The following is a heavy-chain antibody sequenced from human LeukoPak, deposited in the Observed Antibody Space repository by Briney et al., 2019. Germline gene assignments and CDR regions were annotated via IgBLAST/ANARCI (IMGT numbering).Heavy chain of an antibody. D-gene: IGHD4-23*01. J-gene: IGHJ4*02. CDR2: INAGNGKT. V-gene: IGHV1-3*01. Sequence: ASVKVSCTAFGYTLTTFAMHWVRQAPGERLDWKGWINAGNGKTKYSQKFQGRVTITSDTDANTAYMVLTSLRSEDTAVYYCGRSHGGSLDFWGQGTLVAVSS. CDR3: GRSHGGSLDF. CDR1: GYTLTTFA.